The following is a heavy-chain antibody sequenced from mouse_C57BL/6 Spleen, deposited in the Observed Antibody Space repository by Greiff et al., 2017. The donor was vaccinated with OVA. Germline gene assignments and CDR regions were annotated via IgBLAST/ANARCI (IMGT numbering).Heavy chain of an antibody. CDR1: GFTFSDYG. Sequence: EVKLVESGGGLVKPGGSLKLSCAASGFTFSDYGMHWVRQAPEKGLEWVAYISSGSSTIYYADTVKGRFTISRDNAKNTLFLQMTSLRSEDTAMYYCARGAYYSNYDGDYWGQGTTLTVSS. CDR2: ISSGSSTI. J-gene: IGHJ2*01. CDR3: ARGAYYSNYDGDY. V-gene: IGHV5-17*01. D-gene: IGHD2-5*01.